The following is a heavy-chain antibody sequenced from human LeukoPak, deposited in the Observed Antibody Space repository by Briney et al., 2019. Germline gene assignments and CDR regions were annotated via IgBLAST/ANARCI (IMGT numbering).Heavy chain of an antibody. CDR2: IYTSGST. J-gene: IGHJ3*02. CDR3: ARDIAVAGTGTFDI. D-gene: IGHD6-19*01. CDR1: GGSISRYY. V-gene: IGHV4-4*07. Sequence: SETLSLTCTVPGGSISRYYWSWIRQPAGKGLEWIGRIYTSGSTNYNPSLKSRVTMSVDTSKNHLSLKLSSVTAADTAVYYCARDIAVAGTGTFDIWGQGILVTVSS.